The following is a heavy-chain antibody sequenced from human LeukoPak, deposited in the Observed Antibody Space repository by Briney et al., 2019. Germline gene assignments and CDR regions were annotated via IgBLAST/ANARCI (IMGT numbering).Heavy chain of an antibody. CDR1: GVSISDYH. CDR2: INHSGST. D-gene: IGHD3-16*01. J-gene: IGHJ6*02. Sequence: SETLSLTCSVSGVSISDYHWIWIRQPPGKGLEWIGEINHSGSTKYNPSLKSRVTISVDTSKNQFSLKLSSVTAADTAVYYCARDYRSTIGGEYGMDVWGQGTTVTVSS. CDR3: ARDYRSTIGGEYGMDV. V-gene: IGHV4-34*01.